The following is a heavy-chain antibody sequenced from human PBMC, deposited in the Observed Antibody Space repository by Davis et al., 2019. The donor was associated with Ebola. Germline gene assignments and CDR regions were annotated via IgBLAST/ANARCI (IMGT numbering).Heavy chain of an antibody. V-gene: IGHV6-1*01. Sequence: SQTLSLTCAISGDSVSTNSAAWNWIRQSPSRGLEWLGRTYYRSKWYNDFAVSVKGRITINPDTSKNQFSLQLTSVTPEDTAVYYCARDLGMGRRVDAFDIWGQGTMVTVSS. D-gene: IGHD7-27*01. CDR3: ARDLGMGRRVDAFDI. CDR1: GDSVSTNSAA. CDR2: TYYRSKWYN. J-gene: IGHJ3*02.